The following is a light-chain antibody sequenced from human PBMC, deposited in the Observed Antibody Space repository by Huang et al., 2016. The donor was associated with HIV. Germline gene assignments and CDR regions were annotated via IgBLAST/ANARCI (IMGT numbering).Light chain of an antibody. CDR2: GAS. J-gene: IGKJ1*01. V-gene: IGKV3-15*01. CDR1: QSVSTN. Sequence: EIVMTQSPATLSVSPGQRATLSCRASQSVSTNLAWYQQKPGQAPRLRIYGASTRATGIPAKFSGSGSGTEFTLTITSLQSEDFAIYYCQQYYNWPWTFGQGTKVEIK. CDR3: QQYYNWPWT.